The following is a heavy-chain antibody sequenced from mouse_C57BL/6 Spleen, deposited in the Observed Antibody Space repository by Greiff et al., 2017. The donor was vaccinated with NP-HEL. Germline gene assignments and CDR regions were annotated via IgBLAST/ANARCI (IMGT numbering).Heavy chain of an antibody. CDR3: AKTGYGSSDGYFDV. J-gene: IGHJ1*03. CDR2: IWRGGST. V-gene: IGHV2-5*01. Sequence: VQLQQSGPGLVQPSQSLSITCTVSGFSFTSYGVHWVRQSPGKGLEWLGVIWRGGSTDYNAAFMSRLSITKDNSKSQVFFKMNSLQADDTAIYYCAKTGYGSSDGYFDVWGTGTTVTVSS. CDR1: GFSFTSYG. D-gene: IGHD1-1*01.